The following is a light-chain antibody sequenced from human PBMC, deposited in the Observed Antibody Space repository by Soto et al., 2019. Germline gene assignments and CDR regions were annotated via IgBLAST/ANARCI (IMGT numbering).Light chain of an antibody. CDR1: QSVSTN. CDR3: QQLNSFPLT. Sequence: VMTQSPATLSVSPGERAALSCRASQSVSTNLAWYQQKPGQPPRLLIYFASTRATAVPARFTAGGSGTEFTLTISSLQSDDFATYYCQQLNSFPLTFGGGTKVDIK. V-gene: IGKV3-15*01. J-gene: IGKJ4*01. CDR2: FAS.